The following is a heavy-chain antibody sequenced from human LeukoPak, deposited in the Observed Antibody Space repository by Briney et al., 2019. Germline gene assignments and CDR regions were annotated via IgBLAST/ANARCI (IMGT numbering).Heavy chain of an antibody. D-gene: IGHD3-22*01. V-gene: IGHV3-7*02. CDR1: GFTFSRYW. J-gene: IGHJ4*02. CDR2: IKEDGSEK. Sequence: GGSLRLSCAASGFTFSRYWMSWVRQAPGKGLEWVANIKEDGSEKYYVDPVKGRFTISRDNSKNTLYLQMNSLRAEDTAVYYCARGYYDSSGYYCDYWGQGTLVTVSS. CDR3: ARGYYDSSGYYCDY.